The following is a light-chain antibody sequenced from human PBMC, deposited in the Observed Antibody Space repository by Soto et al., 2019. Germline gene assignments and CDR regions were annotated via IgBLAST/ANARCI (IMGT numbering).Light chain of an antibody. CDR2: DAS. CDR3: QQYGNLRWT. V-gene: IGKV3-11*01. CDR1: QSVSSY. Sequence: EIVLTQSPATLSLSPGERATLSCRASQSVSSYLAWYQQKPGQAPRLLIYDASNRATGIPARFSGSGSGTDFTLTISRLEPEDFAVYYCQQYGNLRWTFGQGTKVDIK. J-gene: IGKJ1*01.